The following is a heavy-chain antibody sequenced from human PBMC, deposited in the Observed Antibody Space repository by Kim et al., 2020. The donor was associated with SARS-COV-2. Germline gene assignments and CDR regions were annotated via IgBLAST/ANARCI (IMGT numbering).Heavy chain of an antibody. CDR3: ARDRPAMVHVFDY. V-gene: IGHV3-11*01. D-gene: IGHD5-18*01. Sequence: GGSLRLSCAASGFTFSDYYMSWIRQAPGKGLEWVSYISSSGSTIYYADSVKGRFTISRDNAKNSLYLQMNSLRAEDTAVYYCARDRPAMVHVFDYWGQGTLVTVSS. CDR1: GFTFSDYY. CDR2: ISSSGSTI. J-gene: IGHJ4*02.